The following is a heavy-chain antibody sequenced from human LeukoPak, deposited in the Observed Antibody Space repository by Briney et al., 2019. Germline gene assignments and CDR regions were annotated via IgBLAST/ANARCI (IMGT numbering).Heavy chain of an antibody. D-gene: IGHD2-21*02. J-gene: IGHJ4*02. CDR2: IYSGGST. CDR1: GFTVSSNY. CDR3: ARSQLERRAYCGGDCYYFDY. Sequence: GGSLRLSCAASGFTVSSNYMSWVRQAPGKGLEWVSVIYSGGSTYYADSVKGRFTISRDNSKNTLYLQMNSLRAEDTAVYYCARSQLERRAYCGGDCYYFDYWGQGTLVTVSS. V-gene: IGHV3-66*01.